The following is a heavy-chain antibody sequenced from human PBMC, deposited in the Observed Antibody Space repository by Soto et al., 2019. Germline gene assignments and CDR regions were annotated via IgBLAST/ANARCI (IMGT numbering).Heavy chain of an antibody. V-gene: IGHV4-34*01. Sequence: SETLSLTCAVYGGSFSGYYWSWIRQPPGKGLEWIGEINHSGSTNYNPSLKSRVTISVDTSKNQFSLKLSSVTAADTAVYYCVVGDCTSCYAGSSDAFDIWGQGTMVTVSS. CDR3: VVGDCTSCYAGSSDAFDI. D-gene: IGHD2-2*01. J-gene: IGHJ3*02. CDR1: GGSFSGYY. CDR2: INHSGST.